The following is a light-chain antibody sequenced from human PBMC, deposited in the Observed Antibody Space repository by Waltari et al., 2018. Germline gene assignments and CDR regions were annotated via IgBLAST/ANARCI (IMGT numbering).Light chain of an antibody. Sequence: QSVLALPPSVSGAPGLRVTLYCSGSSSTIGAGSDVHWYQHLPGTAPKLLIYGNSNRPSGVPDRFSGSKSGTSASLAITGLQAEDEADYYCQSYDSSLSGSVFGGGTKLTVL. CDR3: QSYDSSLSGSV. J-gene: IGLJ3*02. CDR1: SSTIGAGSD. CDR2: GNS. V-gene: IGLV1-40*01.